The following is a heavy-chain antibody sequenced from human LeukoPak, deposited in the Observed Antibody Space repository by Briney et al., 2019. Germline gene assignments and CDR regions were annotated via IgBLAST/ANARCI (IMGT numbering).Heavy chain of an antibody. CDR1: GFTVRSND. D-gene: IGHD7-27*01. CDR2: IYSGGTT. V-gene: IGHV3-53*01. J-gene: IGHJ3*02. Sequence: GGSLRHSCVASGFTVRSNDMSWVRQAPGKGLEWVSVIYSGGTTYYADSVKGRFTISRDNSKNTLYLQMNSLRAEDTAVYYCARILGIRAFDIWGQGTMVTVSS. CDR3: ARILGIRAFDI.